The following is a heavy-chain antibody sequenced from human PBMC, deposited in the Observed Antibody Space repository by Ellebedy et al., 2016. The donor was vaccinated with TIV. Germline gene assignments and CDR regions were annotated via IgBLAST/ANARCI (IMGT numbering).Heavy chain of an antibody. J-gene: IGHJ5*02. V-gene: IGHV3-9*01. CDR3: AKDLYKQQLGAVWFDP. D-gene: IGHD6-13*01. CDR2: ISWNSGSI. Sequence: GGSLRLXXAASGFTFDDYAMHWVRQAPGKGLEWVSGISWNSGSIGYADSVKGRFTISRDNAKNSLYLQMNSLRAEDTALYYCAKDLYKQQLGAVWFDPWGQGTLVTVSS. CDR1: GFTFDDYA.